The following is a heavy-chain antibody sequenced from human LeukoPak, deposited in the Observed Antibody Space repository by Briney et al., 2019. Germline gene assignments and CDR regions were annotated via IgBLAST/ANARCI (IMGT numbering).Heavy chain of an antibody. Sequence: SETLSLTCTVSGGSISSGGYYWSWIRQHPGKGLAWIGYIYYSGSTYYNPSLKSRVTISVDTSKNQFSLKLSSVTAADTAVYYCARLSVAEGWFDPWGQGTLVTVSS. CDR1: GGSISSGGYY. V-gene: IGHV4-31*03. J-gene: IGHJ5*02. CDR2: IYYSGST. D-gene: IGHD2-15*01. CDR3: ARLSVAEGWFDP.